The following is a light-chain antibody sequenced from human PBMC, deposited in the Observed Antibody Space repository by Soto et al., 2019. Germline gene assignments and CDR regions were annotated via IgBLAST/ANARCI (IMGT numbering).Light chain of an antibody. V-gene: IGKV3-20*01. Sequence: EIVLTQSPGTLSLSPGERATLSCRASQSVSSSYLAWYQQKPGQAPRLLIYGASSRATGTPDRFSGSGSATDFTLTISRLEPEDFAVYYCQQYGSSPQFGPGTKVDIK. CDR2: GAS. J-gene: IGKJ3*01. CDR3: QQYGSSPQ. CDR1: QSVSSSY.